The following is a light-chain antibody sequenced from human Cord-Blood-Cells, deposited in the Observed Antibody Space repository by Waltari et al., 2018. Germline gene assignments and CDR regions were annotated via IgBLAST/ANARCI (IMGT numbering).Light chain of an antibody. CDR3: NSRDSSGNHWV. CDR1: SPRRHS. CDR2: GKT. J-gene: IGLJ3*02. Sequence: SSELPQDPAVSAALGQPVRRTCQADSPRRHSARRYHQKPGQAPVRVIYGKTNRSPGIPDRCSGSSSGNTASLTITGAQAEDEADYYWNSRDSSGNHWVFGGGTKLTVL. V-gene: IGLV3-19*01.